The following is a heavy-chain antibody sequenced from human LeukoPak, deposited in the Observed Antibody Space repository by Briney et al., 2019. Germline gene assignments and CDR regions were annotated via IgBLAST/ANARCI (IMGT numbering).Heavy chain of an antibody. Sequence: ASENLSLTCVVSGGSISSSSYYWGWIRQPPGKGLEWIGSIYYSGSTYYNPSLKSRVTISVDTSKNQFSLKLSSVTAADTAVYYCRTYYYDSSGYYYFDYWGQGTLVTVSS. CDR3: RTYYYDSSGYYYFDY. D-gene: IGHD3-22*01. CDR2: IYYSGST. V-gene: IGHV4-39*01. J-gene: IGHJ4*02. CDR1: GGSISSSSYY.